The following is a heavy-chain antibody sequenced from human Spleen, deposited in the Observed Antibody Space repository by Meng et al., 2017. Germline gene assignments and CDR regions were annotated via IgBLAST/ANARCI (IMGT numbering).Heavy chain of an antibody. CDR3: AKERLRDYYYYGMDV. CDR2: ISWNSGSI. J-gene: IGHJ6*02. V-gene: IGHV3-9*01. Sequence: GGSLRLSCAASGFTFDDYAMHWVRQAPGKGLEWVSGISWNSGSIGYADSVKGRFTISRDNAKNSLYLQMNSLRAEDTALYYCAKERLRDYYYYGMDVWGQGNTVNVAS. D-gene: IGHD1-1*01. CDR1: GFTFDDYA.